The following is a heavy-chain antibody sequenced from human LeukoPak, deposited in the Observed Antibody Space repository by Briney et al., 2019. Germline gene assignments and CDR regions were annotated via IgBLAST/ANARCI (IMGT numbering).Heavy chain of an antibody. Sequence: SETLSLTCSVSDDSVRRSSYVWGWIRQSPGRGLEWIGSVYYRGSTYNNPSLKSRVSVSVDESKNQVSLTLTSVTAADTAVYFCAVVYSAFVQWGQGTLVTVSS. CDR3: AVVYSAFVQ. D-gene: IGHD1-14*01. CDR1: DDSVRRSSYV. V-gene: IGHV4-39*07. J-gene: IGHJ4*02. CDR2: VYYRGST.